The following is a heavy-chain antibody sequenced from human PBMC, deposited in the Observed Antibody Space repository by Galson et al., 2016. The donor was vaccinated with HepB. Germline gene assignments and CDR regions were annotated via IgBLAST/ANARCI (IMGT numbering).Heavy chain of an antibody. CDR3: ARGGVQLPIGISDIFDI. Sequence: ETLSLTCTVSGGSVSSGRYYWSWVRQSPGKGLEWIGYSFGSGTTNYSPYLKRRVTISVDTSEDQFSLELRSVTAADTARYYCARGGVQLPIGISDIFDIWGRGTMVTVSS. CDR1: GGSVSSGRYY. CDR2: SFGSGTT. V-gene: IGHV4-61*01. D-gene: IGHD2-2*01. J-gene: IGHJ3*02.